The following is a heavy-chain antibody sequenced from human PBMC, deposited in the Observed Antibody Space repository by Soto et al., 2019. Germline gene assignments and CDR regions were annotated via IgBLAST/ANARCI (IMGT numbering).Heavy chain of an antibody. CDR2: IWYDGSNK. V-gene: IGHV3-33*01. D-gene: IGHD1-20*01. Sequence: PGGSLRLSCAASGFTFSSYGMHWVRQAPGKGLEWVAVIWYDGSNKYYADSVKGRFTISRDNSKNTLYLQMNSLRAEDTAVYYCARDWHNWVTLAHVVGYWGQGTLVTVSS. J-gene: IGHJ4*02. CDR3: ARDWHNWVTLAHVVGY. CDR1: GFTFSSYG.